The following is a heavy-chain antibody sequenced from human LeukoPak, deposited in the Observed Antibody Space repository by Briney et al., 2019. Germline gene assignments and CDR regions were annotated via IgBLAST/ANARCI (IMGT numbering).Heavy chain of an antibody. Sequence: PGGSLRLSCAASGFTFDDYAMHWVRQRPGKGLEWVSGISSNSDAVAYADSLKGRFTISRGNAKNSLYLQMNSLRDEDTAFYYCAKDRWTIFGVSSGVGWFDPWGQGTLVSVSS. J-gene: IGHJ5*02. V-gene: IGHV3-9*01. CDR1: GFTFDDYA. CDR3: AKDRWTIFGVSSGVGWFDP. CDR2: ISSNSDAV. D-gene: IGHD3-3*01.